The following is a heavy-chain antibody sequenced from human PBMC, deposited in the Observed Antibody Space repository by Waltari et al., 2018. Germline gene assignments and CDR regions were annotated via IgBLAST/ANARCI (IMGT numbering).Heavy chain of an antibody. D-gene: IGHD2-8*02. V-gene: IGHV4-34*01. J-gene: IGHJ5*02. CDR3: ARGSIGYCTGGVCYSSQKRGWFDP. CDR1: GGSFSGYY. Sequence: QVQLQQWGAGLLKPSETLSLTCAVYGGSFSGYYWSWIRQPPGKGLEWIGEINHSGSTNYNPSRKSRVTISVDTSKNQFSLKLSSVTAADTAVYYCARGSIGYCTGGVCYSSQKRGWFDPWGQGTLVTVSS. CDR2: INHSGST.